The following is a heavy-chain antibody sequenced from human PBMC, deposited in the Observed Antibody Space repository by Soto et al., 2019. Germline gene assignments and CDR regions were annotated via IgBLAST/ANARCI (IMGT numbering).Heavy chain of an antibody. CDR2: IWYDGSNK. CDR3: ARDLLLGSSFVTNPPWFDP. D-gene: IGHD6-6*01. J-gene: IGHJ5*02. V-gene: IGHV3-33*01. CDR1: GFTFSSYG. Sequence: GGSLRLSCAASGFTFSSYGMHWVRQAPGKGLEWVAVIWYDGSNKYYADSVKGRFTISRDNSKNTLYLQMNSLRAEDTAVYYCARDLLLGSSFVTNPPWFDPWGQGTLVTVSS.